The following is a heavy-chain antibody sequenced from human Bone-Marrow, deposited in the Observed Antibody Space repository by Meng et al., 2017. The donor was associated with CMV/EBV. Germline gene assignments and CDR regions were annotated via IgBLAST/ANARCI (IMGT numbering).Heavy chain of an antibody. CDR3: AHSLGYSSSWSTYPFDY. V-gene: IGHV2-5*01. CDR1: GFSLRTSGVG. CDR2: IYWNDDK. Sequence: SGPTLVKPTPTLTLTCTFSGFSLRTSGVGVGWIRQPPGKALEWLALIYWNDDKRYSPSLKSRLTITKDTSKNQVVLTMTNMDPVDTATYYCAHSLGYSSSWSTYPFDYWGQGTLVTVSS. D-gene: IGHD6-13*01. J-gene: IGHJ4*02.